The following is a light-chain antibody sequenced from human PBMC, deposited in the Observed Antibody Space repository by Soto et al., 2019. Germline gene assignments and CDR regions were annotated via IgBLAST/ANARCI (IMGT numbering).Light chain of an antibody. CDR3: QQYFNTPFT. CDR1: RSILSTSNNKNY. V-gene: IGKV4-1*01. Sequence: DTVMTQSPDSLAVSLGERATINCRSSRSILSTSNNKNYLSWYQQKPGQPPKLLVYWASTRESGVPDRFSGSGSGTDFTLTISSLQAEDVAVYYCQQYFNTPFTFGPGTKVEIK. CDR2: WAS. J-gene: IGKJ3*01.